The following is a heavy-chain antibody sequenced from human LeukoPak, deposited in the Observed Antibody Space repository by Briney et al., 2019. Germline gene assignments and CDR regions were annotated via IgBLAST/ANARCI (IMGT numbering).Heavy chain of an antibody. CDR1: GGAISDHY. CDR2: ISQSGYT. J-gene: IGHJ5*01. Sequence: PSETLSLTCAVSGGAISDHYWNWIRQPPGKGLEWIGYISQSGYTSYKPSLRSRLTIGVDTSTNQVSLKLSSVSAADTAVYYCARRGGSSGWSFWFDSWGQGALVIVSS. D-gene: IGHD6-13*01. V-gene: IGHV4-59*11. CDR3: ARRGGSSGWSFWFDS.